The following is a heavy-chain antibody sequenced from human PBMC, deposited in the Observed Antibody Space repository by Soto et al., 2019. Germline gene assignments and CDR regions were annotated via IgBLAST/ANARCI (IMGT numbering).Heavy chain of an antibody. CDR2: INAGNGNT. CDR1: GYTFTSYA. V-gene: IGHV1-3*01. CDR3: AREEKEKQWSPAPY. D-gene: IGHD2-15*01. Sequence: GASVKVSCKASGYTFTSYAMHWVRQAPGQRLEWMGWINAGNGNTKYSQGFRDRVTITADESTRTVYMELSSPRSEDTAVYYCAREEKEKQWSPAPYWGQGTLVTVSS. J-gene: IGHJ4*02.